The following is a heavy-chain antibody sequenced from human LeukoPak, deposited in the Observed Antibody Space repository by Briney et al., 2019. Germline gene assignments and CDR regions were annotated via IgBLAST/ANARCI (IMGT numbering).Heavy chain of an antibody. V-gene: IGHV3-23*01. D-gene: IGHD3-22*01. CDR2: ISGSGGST. Sequence: GGSLRLSCAASGFTFSSYAMSWVRQAPGKGLEWVSAISGSGGSTYYADSVKGRFTISRDNSKNTLYLQMNSLRAEDTAVYFCARATPGVNSFDSSGIDYWAQGTLVTVSS. J-gene: IGHJ4*02. CDR3: ARATPGVNSFDSSGIDY. CDR1: GFTFSSYA.